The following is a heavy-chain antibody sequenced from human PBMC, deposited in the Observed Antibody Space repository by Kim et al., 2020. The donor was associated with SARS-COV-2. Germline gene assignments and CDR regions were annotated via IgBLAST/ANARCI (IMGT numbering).Heavy chain of an antibody. CDR3: AKDIVMVRGVIIPYYYYYGMDV. D-gene: IGHD3-10*01. Sequence: GGSLRLSCAASGFTFSSYGMHWVRQAPGKGLEWVAVISYDGSNKYYADSVKGRFTISRDNSKNTLYLQMNSLRAEDTAVYYCAKDIVMVRGVIIPYYYYYGMDVWGQGTTVTVSS. V-gene: IGHV3-30*18. CDR1: GFTFSSYG. CDR2: ISYDGSNK. J-gene: IGHJ6*02.